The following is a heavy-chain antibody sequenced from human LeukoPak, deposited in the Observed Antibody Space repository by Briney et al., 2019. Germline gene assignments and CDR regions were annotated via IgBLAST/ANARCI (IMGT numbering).Heavy chain of an antibody. CDR3: ARRGRITIFGVANLDDAFDI. CDR1: GYSFTSYW. J-gene: IGHJ3*02. Sequence: GESLKISCKGSGYSFTSYWIGWVRQMPGKGLEWMGIIYPGDSDTRYSPSFQGQVTISADKSISTAYLQWSSLKASDTAMYYCARRGRITIFGVANLDDAFDIWGQGTMVTVSS. CDR2: IYPGDSDT. D-gene: IGHD3-3*01. V-gene: IGHV5-51*01.